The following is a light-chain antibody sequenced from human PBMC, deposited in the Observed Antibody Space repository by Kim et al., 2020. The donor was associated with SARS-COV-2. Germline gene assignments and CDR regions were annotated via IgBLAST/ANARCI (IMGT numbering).Light chain of an antibody. V-gene: IGKV2-28*01. CDR1: QSLLHSNGYNY. J-gene: IGKJ4*01. Sequence: DILMTQSPLSLPVTPGEPASISCRSSQSLLHSNGYNYLDWYLQKPGQSPQLLISLASSRASGVPDRFSGSGSGTDFILKISKVEAEDVGVYYCMQTLQTPLTFGGGTKVDIK. CDR2: LAS. CDR3: MQTLQTPLT.